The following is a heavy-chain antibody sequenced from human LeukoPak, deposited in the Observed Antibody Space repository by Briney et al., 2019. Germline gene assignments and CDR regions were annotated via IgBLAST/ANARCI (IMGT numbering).Heavy chain of an antibody. J-gene: IGHJ4*02. Sequence: SETLSLTCAVYGGSFSGYYWSWIRQPPGKGLEWIGEINHSGSTNYNPSLKSRVTISVDTSKNQFSLKLSSVTAADTAVYYCARGKAYSRGWYFDYWGQGTLVTVSS. D-gene: IGHD6-19*01. V-gene: IGHV4-34*01. CDR1: GGSFSGYY. CDR3: ARGKAYSRGWYFDY. CDR2: INHSGST.